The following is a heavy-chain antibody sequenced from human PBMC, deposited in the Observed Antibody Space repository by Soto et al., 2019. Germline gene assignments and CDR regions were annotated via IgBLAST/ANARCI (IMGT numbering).Heavy chain of an antibody. D-gene: IGHD6-6*01. CDR3: ARRKYLDY. CDR2: IRSNTYGGTT. V-gene: IGHV3-49*03. CDR1: GFTFGDYA. J-gene: IGHJ4*02. Sequence: GGSLSLSCTTSGFTFGDYAMSWFRQAPGKGLEWIGYIRSNTYGGTTEYAASVKGIFTISRDDSKRVAHLQMNILETEDTAVYFCARRKYLDYWGQGTLVTVSS.